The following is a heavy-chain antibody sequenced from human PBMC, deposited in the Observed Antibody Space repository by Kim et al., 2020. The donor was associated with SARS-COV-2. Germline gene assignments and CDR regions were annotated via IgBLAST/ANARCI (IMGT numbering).Heavy chain of an antibody. CDR3: AREGNSSGWFYYYYYYMDV. J-gene: IGHJ6*03. V-gene: IGHV3-48*03. Sequence: GGSLRLSCAASGFTFSSYEMNWVRQAPGKGLEWVSYISSSGSTIYYADSVKGRFTISRDNAKNSLYLQMNSLRAEDTAVYYCAREGNSSGWFYYYYYYMDVWGKGTTVTVSS. CDR1: GFTFSSYE. D-gene: IGHD6-19*01. CDR2: ISSSGSTI.